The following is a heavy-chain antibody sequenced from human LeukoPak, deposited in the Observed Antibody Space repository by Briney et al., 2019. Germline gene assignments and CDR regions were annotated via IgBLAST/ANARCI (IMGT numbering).Heavy chain of an antibody. CDR3: ARSARLMKGVVEVTALDD. Sequence: EPGGSLRLSCAASGFTFSNYAMSWVRQAPGKGLEWVSAISGSGDNTYYADSVKGRFTIARDNAKNSVYLEMNSLRADDTAVYYCARSARLMKGVVEVTALDDWGQGTLVTVSS. CDR2: ISGSGDNT. D-gene: IGHD3-3*01. J-gene: IGHJ4*02. V-gene: IGHV3-23*01. CDR1: GFTFSNYA.